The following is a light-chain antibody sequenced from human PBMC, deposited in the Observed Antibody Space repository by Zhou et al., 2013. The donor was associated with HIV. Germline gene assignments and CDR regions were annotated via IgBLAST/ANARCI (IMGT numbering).Light chain of an antibody. CDR2: AAS. CDR3: QQCHSTPIT. V-gene: IGKV1-39*01. J-gene: IGKJ5*01. Sequence: DIQMTQSPSSLSASVGDRVTITCRASQDITHSLAWYQQRPGKAPKLLVYAASSLQSGVPSRFSGSGSGTDFTLSISSLQPEDFATYYCQQCHSTPITFGQGHDW. CDR1: QDITHS.